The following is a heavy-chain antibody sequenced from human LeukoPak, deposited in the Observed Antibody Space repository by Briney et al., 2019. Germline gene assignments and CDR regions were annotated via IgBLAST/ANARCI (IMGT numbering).Heavy chain of an antibody. Sequence: GGSLGLSCAASGFTFSSYSVNWVRQAPGKGLEWVSSISSSSSYIYYADSVKGRFTISRDNAKNSLYLQMNSLRAEDTAVYYCARYDILTGSGMDVWGKGTTVTVSS. D-gene: IGHD3-9*01. V-gene: IGHV3-21*01. CDR1: GFTFSSYS. CDR2: ISSSSSYI. CDR3: ARYDILTGSGMDV. J-gene: IGHJ6*04.